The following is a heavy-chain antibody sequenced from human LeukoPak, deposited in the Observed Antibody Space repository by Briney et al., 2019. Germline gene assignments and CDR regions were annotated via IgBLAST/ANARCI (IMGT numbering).Heavy chain of an antibody. CDR3: AKDAGGSGEGHYFDY. CDR1: GFTFSDYW. D-gene: IGHD6-19*01. V-gene: IGHV3-74*01. J-gene: IGHJ4*02. Sequence: PGGSLRLSCAASGFTFSDYWMHWVRQAPGKGLVWVSRISSDGCRVTYADSVKGRFTISRDNSKNSLYLQMNSLRTEDTALYYCAKDAGGSGEGHYFDYWGQGTLVTVSS. CDR2: ISSDGCRV.